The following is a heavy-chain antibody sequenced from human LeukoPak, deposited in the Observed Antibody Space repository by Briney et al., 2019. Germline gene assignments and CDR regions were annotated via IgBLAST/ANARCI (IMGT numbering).Heavy chain of an antibody. J-gene: IGHJ5*02. CDR3: ARSTVRTVGNWFDP. Sequence: ASVKVSCKASGYTFTSYDINWVRQAPGQGLEWMGWINTNTGNPTYAQGFTGRFVFSLDTSVSTAYLQISSLKAEDTAVYYCARSTVRTVGNWFDPWGQGTLVTVSS. CDR1: GYTFTSYD. D-gene: IGHD1-26*01. V-gene: IGHV7-4-1*02. CDR2: INTNTGNP.